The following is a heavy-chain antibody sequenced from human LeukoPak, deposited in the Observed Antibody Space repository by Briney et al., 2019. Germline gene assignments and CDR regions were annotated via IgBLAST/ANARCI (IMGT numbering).Heavy chain of an antibody. CDR1: GGSISSYY. CDR3: ARDRTYYYGSGKEGDWFDP. Sequence: SETLSLTCTVSGGSISSYYWSWIRQPPGKGLEWIGYIYYSGSTNYNPSLRSRVTISVDTSKNQFSLKLSSVTAADTAVYYCARDRTYYYGSGKEGDWFDPWGQGTLVTVSS. J-gene: IGHJ5*02. CDR2: IYYSGST. V-gene: IGHV4-59*01. D-gene: IGHD3-10*01.